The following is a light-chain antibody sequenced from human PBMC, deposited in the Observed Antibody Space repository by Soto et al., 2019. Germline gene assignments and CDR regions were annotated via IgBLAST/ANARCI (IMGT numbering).Light chain of an antibody. Sequence: DIQMTQSPSSLSASVGDRVTITCRASQSINSYLNWYHQKPGKAPKLLIYAASSLQSGVPSRFSGSGSGTDVTLTISSLQPEDFATYYCQQSYSTPYTVGQGTKLEIK. J-gene: IGKJ2*01. CDR2: AAS. CDR1: QSINSY. CDR3: QQSYSTPYT. V-gene: IGKV1-39*01.